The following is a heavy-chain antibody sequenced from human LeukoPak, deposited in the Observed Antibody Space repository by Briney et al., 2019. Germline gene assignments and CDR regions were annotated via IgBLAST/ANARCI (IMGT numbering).Heavy chain of an antibody. V-gene: IGHV3-15*01. CDR2: IKSKTDGGTT. CDR1: GFTFSNAW. Sequence: KTGGSLRLSCAASGFTFSNAWMSWVRQAPGKGLEWVGRIKSKTDGGTTDYAAPVKGRFTISRDDSKNTLYLQMNSLKTEDTAVYYCTTDSYYYDSSIDYWGQGTLVTVSS. J-gene: IGHJ4*02. D-gene: IGHD3-22*01. CDR3: TTDSYYYDSSIDY.